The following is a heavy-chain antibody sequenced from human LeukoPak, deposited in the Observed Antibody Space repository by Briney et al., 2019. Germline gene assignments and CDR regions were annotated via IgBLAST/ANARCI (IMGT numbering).Heavy chain of an antibody. J-gene: IGHJ5*02. Sequence: ASVKVSCKASGYTFTSYYMHWVRQAPGQGLEWMGIINPSGGSTNYAQKFQGRVTITADESTSTAYMELSSLRSEDTAVYYCARGGNNLYYYDASNWFDPWGQGTLVTVSS. CDR2: INPSGGST. CDR3: ARGGNNLYYYDASNWFDP. D-gene: IGHD3-22*01. CDR1: GYTFTSYY. V-gene: IGHV1-46*01.